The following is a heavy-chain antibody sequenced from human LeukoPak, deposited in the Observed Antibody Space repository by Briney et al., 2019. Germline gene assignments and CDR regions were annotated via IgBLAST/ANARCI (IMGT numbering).Heavy chain of an antibody. D-gene: IGHD3-9*01. Sequence: SETLSLTCTVSGGSISSGDSYWSWIRQPPGKGLEWIGYIYYSGSTYYNPSLKSRVTISVDTSKNQFSLKLSSVTAADTAVYYCARDILTGGYDYWGQGTLVTVSS. V-gene: IGHV4-30-4*02. CDR1: GGSISSGDSY. CDR3: ARDILTGGYDY. CDR2: IYYSGST. J-gene: IGHJ4*02.